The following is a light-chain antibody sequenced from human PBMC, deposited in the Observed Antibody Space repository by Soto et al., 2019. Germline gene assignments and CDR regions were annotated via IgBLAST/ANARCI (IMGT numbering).Light chain of an antibody. Sequence: IVMKQSPVTLSVSPGERATLSCRASQSVSSNLAWYQQKPGQAPRLLIYGASTRATGIPARFSGSGSGTEFTLTISSLQSEDSAVYYCQQYNNWFTFGGGTKVEIK. CDR1: QSVSSN. CDR2: GAS. J-gene: IGKJ4*01. CDR3: QQYNNWFT. V-gene: IGKV3-15*01.